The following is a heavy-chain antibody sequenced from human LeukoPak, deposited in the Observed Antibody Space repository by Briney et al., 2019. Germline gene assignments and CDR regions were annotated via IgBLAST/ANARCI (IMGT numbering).Heavy chain of an antibody. CDR1: GGSISSYY. D-gene: IGHD2-15*01. Sequence: PSETLSLTCTVSGGSISSYYWSWIRQPPGKGLEWIGYIYYSGSTNYNPSLKSRVTISVDTSKNQFSLKLSSVTAADTAVYYCARDVAGWNWFDPWGQGTLVTVSS. CDR3: ARDVAGWNWFDP. J-gene: IGHJ5*02. CDR2: IYYSGST. V-gene: IGHV4-59*01.